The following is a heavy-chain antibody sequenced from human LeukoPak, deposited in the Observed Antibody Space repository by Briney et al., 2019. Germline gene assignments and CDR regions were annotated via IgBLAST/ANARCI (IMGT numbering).Heavy chain of an antibody. CDR3: ARELTGTTFDY. CDR2: ISYSGNT. D-gene: IGHD1-20*01. Sequence: PSETLSLTCTVSGGSISSYYWNWIRQHPGKGLEWIGYISYSGNTYYNPSLRSRVTISVDTSKNQFSLKLSSVTAADTAVYYCARELTGTTFDYWGQGTLVTVSS. V-gene: IGHV4-59*06. CDR1: GGSISSYY. J-gene: IGHJ4*02.